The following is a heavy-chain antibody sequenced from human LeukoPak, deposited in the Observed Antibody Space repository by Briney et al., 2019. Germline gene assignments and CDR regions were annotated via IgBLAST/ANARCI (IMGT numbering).Heavy chain of an antibody. Sequence: SETLSLTCTVSGGSISSYYWSWIRQPPGKGLEWIGYIYYSGSTNYNPSLKSRVTISVDTPKNQFSLKLSSVTAADTAVYYCARGSRYFDWSRKGHGRFDPWGQGTLVTVSS. V-gene: IGHV4-59*12. J-gene: IGHJ5*02. CDR2: IYYSGST. CDR1: GGSISSYY. D-gene: IGHD3-9*01. CDR3: ARGSRYFDWSRKGHGRFDP.